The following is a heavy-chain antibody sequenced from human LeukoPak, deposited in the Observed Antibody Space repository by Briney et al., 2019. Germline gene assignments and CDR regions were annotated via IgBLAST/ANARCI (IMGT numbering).Heavy chain of an antibody. J-gene: IGHJ4*02. Sequence: SETLSLTCTVSGGSISSSSYYWGWIRQPPGKGLEWIGSIYYSGSTYYNPSLKSRVTISVDTSKNQFSLKLSSVTAADTAVYYCARDQGIAVASYWGQGTLVTVSS. CDR3: ARDQGIAVASY. CDR1: GGSISSSSYY. V-gene: IGHV4-39*07. CDR2: IYYSGST. D-gene: IGHD6-19*01.